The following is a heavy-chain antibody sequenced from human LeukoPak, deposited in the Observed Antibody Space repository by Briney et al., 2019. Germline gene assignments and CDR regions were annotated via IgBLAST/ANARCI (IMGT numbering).Heavy chain of an antibody. V-gene: IGHV1-2*02. CDR3: ARDVLWFGECAFDI. CDR1: GYTFTGYF. J-gene: IGHJ3*02. D-gene: IGHD3-10*01. CDR2: INPNTGGT. Sequence: ASVKVSCRASGYTFTGYFVHWVRQAPGQGLQWMGWINPNTGGTNYAQKFQGRVTMTRDTSISTAYMELSRLRSDDTAVYYCARDVLWFGECAFDIWGQGTMVTVSS.